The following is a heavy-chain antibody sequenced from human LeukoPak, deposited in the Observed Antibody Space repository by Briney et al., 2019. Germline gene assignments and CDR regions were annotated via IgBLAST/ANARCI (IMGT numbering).Heavy chain of an antibody. CDR2: MYSSGLT. CDR1: GGSISGYY. V-gene: IGHV4-4*07. CDR3: ARVYCSGGNCFHFDY. Sequence: SETLSLTCTISGGSISGYYWSWMRQPAGKGLDWIGRMYSSGLTDYNPSLKRRATMSLDTSKNQFSLKSSSVTAADTAMYYCARVYCSGGNCFHFDYWGQGTLVTVSS. J-gene: IGHJ4*02. D-gene: IGHD2-15*01.